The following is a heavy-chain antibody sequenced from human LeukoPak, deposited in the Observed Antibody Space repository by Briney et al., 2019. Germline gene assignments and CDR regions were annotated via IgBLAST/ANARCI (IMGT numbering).Heavy chain of an antibody. Sequence: GASVKVSCKASGDTFSTYTVTWVRQAPGQGLEWMGGVIPILGTPNYAQKFQGRVTITADKSTTTVSIDPRSLRSDDTAVYYCARVERGGVLVVWGPGTLVIVSS. CDR3: ARVERGGVLVV. D-gene: IGHD3-16*01. J-gene: IGHJ4*02. V-gene: IGHV1-69*08. CDR2: VIPILGTP. CDR1: GDTFSTYT.